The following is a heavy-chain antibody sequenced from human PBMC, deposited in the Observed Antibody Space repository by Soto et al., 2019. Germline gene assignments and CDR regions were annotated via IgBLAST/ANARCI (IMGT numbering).Heavy chain of an antibody. CDR1: SGSISSSNW. Sequence: QVQLQESGPGLVKPSGTLSLTCAVSSGSISSSNWWSWVRQPPGKGLEWIGEIYHSGSTNYNPSLESRFTISVDKSKNPFSLKLSSVTAADTAVYYCARGGCGGGSCYSAAEYFQHWGQGTLVTVSS. CDR2: IYHSGST. CDR3: ARGGCGGGSCYSAAEYFQH. D-gene: IGHD2-15*01. V-gene: IGHV4-4*02. J-gene: IGHJ1*01.